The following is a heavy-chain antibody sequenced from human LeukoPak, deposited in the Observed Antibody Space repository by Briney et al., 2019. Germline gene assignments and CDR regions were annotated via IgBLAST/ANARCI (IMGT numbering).Heavy chain of an antibody. CDR3: ARDRRHRYCSSTSCLSGDY. CDR2: ISAYNGNT. CDR1: GYTFTSYG. D-gene: IGHD2-2*01. J-gene: IGHJ4*02. V-gene: IGHV1-18*01. Sequence: GASVKVSCKASGYTFTSYGISWVRQAPGQGIEWMGWISAYNGNTNYAQKLQGRVTMTTDTSTSTAYMELRSLRSDDTAVYYCARDRRHRYCSSTSCLSGDYWGQGTLVTVSS.